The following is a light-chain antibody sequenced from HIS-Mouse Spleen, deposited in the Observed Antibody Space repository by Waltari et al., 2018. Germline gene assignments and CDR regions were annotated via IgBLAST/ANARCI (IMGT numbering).Light chain of an antibody. CDR3: QVWDSSSDHPYV. CDR2: DDS. V-gene: IGLV3-21*03. J-gene: IGLJ1*01. Sequence: SYVLTQPPSVSVAPGKTARITCGGNNIGSKSVHWYQQKPGQAPVLGVYDDSDRPPGIPERFSGANSGNTGTLTISRVEAGDEADYYCQVWDSSSDHPYVFGTGTKVTVL. CDR1: NIGSKS.